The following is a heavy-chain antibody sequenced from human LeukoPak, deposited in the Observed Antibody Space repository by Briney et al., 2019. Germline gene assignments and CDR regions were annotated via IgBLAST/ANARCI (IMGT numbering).Heavy chain of an antibody. V-gene: IGHV1-69*04. CDR1: GGIFSSYA. Sequence: GASVKVSCKASGGIFSSYAISWVRQAPGQGLEWMGRIIPILGIANYAQKFQGRVTITADKSTSTAYMELSSLRSEDTAVYYCARMGAAAGLYYFDYWGQGTLVTVSS. J-gene: IGHJ4*02. CDR2: IIPILGIA. CDR3: ARMGAAAGLYYFDY. D-gene: IGHD6-13*01.